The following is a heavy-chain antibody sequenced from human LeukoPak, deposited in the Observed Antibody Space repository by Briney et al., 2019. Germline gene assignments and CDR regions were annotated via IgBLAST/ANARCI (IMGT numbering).Heavy chain of an antibody. J-gene: IGHJ4*02. V-gene: IGHV3-NL1*01. CDR3: ASGGGYSSAWHSSDY. D-gene: IGHD6-19*01. CDR2: IYSDGRT. Sequence: GGSLRLSCAASGFSFRDYGMHWVRQAPGKGLEWVSIIYSDGRTYYADFVKGRFTISRDNSKNTMYLQMNSLRAEDTAVYYCASGGGYSSAWHSSDYWGQGTLVTVSS. CDR1: GFSFRDYG.